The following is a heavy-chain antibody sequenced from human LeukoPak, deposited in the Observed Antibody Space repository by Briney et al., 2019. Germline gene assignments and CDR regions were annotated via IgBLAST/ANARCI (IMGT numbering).Heavy chain of an antibody. CDR3: ASCPPPDSSGWYGAFDI. CDR1: GYTFTGYY. V-gene: IGHV1-69*02. D-gene: IGHD6-19*01. CDR2: IIPILGIA. Sequence: SVKVSCKASGYTFTGYYMHWVRQAPGQGLEWMGRIIPILGIANYAQKFQGRVTITADKSTSTAYMELSSLRSEDTAVYYCASCPPPDSSGWYGAFDIWGQGTMVTVSS. J-gene: IGHJ3*02.